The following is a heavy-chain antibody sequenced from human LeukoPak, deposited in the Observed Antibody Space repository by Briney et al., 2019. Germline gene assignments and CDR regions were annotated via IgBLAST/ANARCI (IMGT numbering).Heavy chain of an antibody. CDR1: GFIFSSYA. CDR3: AREHYYDSSGFYRDFDC. CDR2: ISYDGSNK. V-gene: IGHV3-30-3*01. J-gene: IGHJ4*02. Sequence: GSSLRLSCAASGFIFSSYAMHWVRQAPGKGLEWLALISYDGSNKYYADSVKGRFTISRDNSKNTLYLQMDSLRAEDTAVYYCAREHYYDSSGFYRDFDCWGQGTLVTVSS. D-gene: IGHD3-22*01.